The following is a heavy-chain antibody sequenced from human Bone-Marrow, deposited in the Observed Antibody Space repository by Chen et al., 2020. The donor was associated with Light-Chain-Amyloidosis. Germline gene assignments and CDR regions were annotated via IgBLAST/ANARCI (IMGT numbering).Heavy chain of an antibody. CDR3: AASINGEYFEF. CDR1: GYRFSGYA. J-gene: IGHJ4*02. CDR2: INVGKGNT. Sequence: QLHVVQSGPEVKKPGASVNVSCKTSGYRFSGYALHWVRQAPGQRPEWIGWINVGKGNTKYSRRLQDRVTITRDTVATTAYIELNSLKSEDTAVYYCAASINGEYFEFWGPGTLVTVSS. V-gene: IGHV1-3*01. D-gene: IGHD2-8*01.